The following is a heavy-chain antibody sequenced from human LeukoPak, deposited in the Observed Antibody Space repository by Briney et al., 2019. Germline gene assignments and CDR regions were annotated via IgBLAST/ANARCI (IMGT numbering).Heavy chain of an antibody. D-gene: IGHD5-24*01. V-gene: IGHV2-70*11. CDR3: ARTLRDVYKGYYFDY. Sequence: SGPTLVNPAQTLTLTCTFSGFSLSTSEMCVSWIRQPPGKALEWLARIDWDDDKYYSTSLKTRLTISKDTSKNQVVLTMTNMDPVDTATHYCARTLRDVYKGYYFDYWGQGTLVTVSS. CDR1: GFSLSTSEMC. CDR2: IDWDDDK. J-gene: IGHJ4*02.